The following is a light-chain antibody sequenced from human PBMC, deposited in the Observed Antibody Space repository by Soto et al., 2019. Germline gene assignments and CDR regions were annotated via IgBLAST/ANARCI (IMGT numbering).Light chain of an antibody. CDR3: QQYNNWTWT. CDR1: QSFSFN. J-gene: IGKJ1*01. CDR2: AXS. Sequence: IVMTQSPATLSVSTGERATLSXRASQSFSFNLAWYPQQTGXPPRXXXYAXSTRATGIPARLSGSGSGKEFTLTISSMQSEDFAVYYCQQYNNWTWTFGQGTKVEIK. V-gene: IGKV3-15*01.